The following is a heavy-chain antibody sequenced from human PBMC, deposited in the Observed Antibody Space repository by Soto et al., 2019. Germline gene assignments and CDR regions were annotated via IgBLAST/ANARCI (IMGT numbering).Heavy chain of an antibody. Sequence: SETLSLTCTVSGGSISSGGYYWSWIRQHPGKGLEWIGYIYYSGSTYYNPSLKSRVTISVDTSKNQFSLKLSSVTAADTAVYYCARVFSDSSSFFYPWGQGTLVPVSS. D-gene: IGHD6-13*01. CDR2: IYYSGST. CDR3: ARVFSDSSSFFYP. V-gene: IGHV4-31*03. J-gene: IGHJ5*02. CDR1: GGSISSGGYY.